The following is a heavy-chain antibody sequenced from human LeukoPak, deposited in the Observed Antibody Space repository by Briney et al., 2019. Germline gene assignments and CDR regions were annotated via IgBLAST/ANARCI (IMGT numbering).Heavy chain of an antibody. Sequence: GGSLRLSCAAPGFTFSSYWMHWVRQAPGKGLVWVSRINSDGSSTSYADSVKGRFTISRDNAKNTLYLQMNSLRAEDTAVYYCARDPTRRFYYYDSSGMFDYWGQGTLVTVSS. V-gene: IGHV3-74*01. J-gene: IGHJ4*02. CDR1: GFTFSSYW. D-gene: IGHD3-22*01. CDR3: ARDPTRRFYYYDSSGMFDY. CDR2: INSDGSST.